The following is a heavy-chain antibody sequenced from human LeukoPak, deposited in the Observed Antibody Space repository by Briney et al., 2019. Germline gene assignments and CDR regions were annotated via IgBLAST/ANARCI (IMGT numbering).Heavy chain of an antibody. J-gene: IGHJ4*02. D-gene: IGHD3-3*01. CDR2: ISAYNGNT. Sequence: ASVKVSCKASGYTCTSYGISWVRQAPGQGLEWMGWISAYNGNTNYAQKLQGRVTMTTDTSTSTAYMELRSLRSDDTAVYYCAKTLLYYFDYWGQGTLVSVSS. CDR1: GYTCTSYG. V-gene: IGHV1-18*01. CDR3: AKTLLYYFDY.